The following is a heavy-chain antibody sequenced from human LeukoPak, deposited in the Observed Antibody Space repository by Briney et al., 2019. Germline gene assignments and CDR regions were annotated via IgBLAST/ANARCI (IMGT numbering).Heavy chain of an antibody. CDR2: MNPNSGNT. CDR1: GYTFTSYD. Sequence: GASVKVSCKASGYTFTSYDINWVRQATGQGLEWMGWMNPNSGNTGYAQKFQGRVTMTRNTSISTAYMELSSLRSEDTAAYYCARAVAGTTNFDYWGQGTLVTVSS. J-gene: IGHJ4*02. D-gene: IGHD6-19*01. CDR3: ARAVAGTTNFDY. V-gene: IGHV1-8*01.